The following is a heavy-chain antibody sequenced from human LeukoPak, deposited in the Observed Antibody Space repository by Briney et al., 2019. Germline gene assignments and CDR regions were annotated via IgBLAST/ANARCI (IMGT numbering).Heavy chain of an antibody. D-gene: IGHD6-6*01. CDR3: ARGRGSSADFDY. CDR1: GDSVSSNSAT. V-gene: IGHV6-1*01. CDR2: TYYRSQWNN. Sequence: SQTLSLTCAISGDSVSSNSATWNWIRQSPWRGLEWLGRTYYRSQWNNDYAASVKSRIDINPETSKNQFSLQLNSVTPEDTAVYYCARGRGSSADFDYWGQGTLVTVSS. J-gene: IGHJ4*02.